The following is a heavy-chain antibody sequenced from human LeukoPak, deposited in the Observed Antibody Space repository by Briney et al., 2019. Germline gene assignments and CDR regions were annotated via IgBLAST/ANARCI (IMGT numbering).Heavy chain of an antibody. CDR3: ARHRRMYSSSNPFDY. Sequence: SETLSLTCAVYGGSFSGYYWSWIRQPPGKGLEWIGEINHSGSTNYNPSLKSRVTISVDTSKNQFSLKLSSVTAADTAVYYCARHRRMYSSSNPFDYWGQGTLVTVSS. J-gene: IGHJ4*02. CDR2: INHSGST. D-gene: IGHD6-6*01. V-gene: IGHV4-34*01. CDR1: GGSFSGYY.